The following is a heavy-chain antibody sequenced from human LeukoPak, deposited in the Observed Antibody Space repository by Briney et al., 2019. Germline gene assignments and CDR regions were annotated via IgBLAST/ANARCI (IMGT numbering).Heavy chain of an antibody. Sequence: PGGSLRLSCAASGFTFSSYAMSWVRQAPGKGLEWVSAISGSGGSTYYADSVKGRFTISRDNSKNTLYLQMNSLRAEDTAVYYYAKGGSSTSCYSYWGQGTLVTVSS. J-gene: IGHJ4*02. V-gene: IGHV3-23*01. CDR1: GFTFSSYA. CDR3: AKGGSSTSCYSY. CDR2: ISGSGGST. D-gene: IGHD2-2*02.